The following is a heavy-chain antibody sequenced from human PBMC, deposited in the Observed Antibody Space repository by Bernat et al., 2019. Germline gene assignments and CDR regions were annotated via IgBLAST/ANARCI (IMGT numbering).Heavy chain of an antibody. CDR3: ARDVDFGVVTLPDS. CDR1: GFTFSSYA. CDR2: ISYDGSNK. Sequence: QVQLVESGGGVVQPGRSLRLSCAASGFTFSSYAMHWVRQAPGKGLEWVAVISYDGSNKYYADSVKGRFTISRDNSKNTLYLQMNSLRAEDTAVYYCARDVDFGVVTLPDSWGQGTLVTVSS. D-gene: IGHD3-3*01. J-gene: IGHJ5*01. V-gene: IGHV3-30-3*01.